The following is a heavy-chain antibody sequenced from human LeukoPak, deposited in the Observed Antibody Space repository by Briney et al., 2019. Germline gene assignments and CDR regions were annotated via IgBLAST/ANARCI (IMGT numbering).Heavy chain of an antibody. D-gene: IGHD3-9*01. CDR2: ISRSGSTI. Sequence: PGGSLRLSCAASGFTFSDYYMSWIRQAPGKGLEWVSYISRSGSTIYYADSVKGRFTISRDNAKNSLYLQMNSLRAEDTAVYYCAKVLIRSWDGAFDIWGQGTMVTVSS. V-gene: IGHV3-11*01. J-gene: IGHJ3*02. CDR3: AKVLIRSWDGAFDI. CDR1: GFTFSDYY.